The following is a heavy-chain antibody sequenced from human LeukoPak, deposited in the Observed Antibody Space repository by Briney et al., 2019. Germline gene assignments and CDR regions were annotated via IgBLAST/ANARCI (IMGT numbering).Heavy chain of an antibody. D-gene: IGHD5-18*01. Sequence: GGSLRLSCAASGLTFSDFAMSWFGQAPGKGLNWVSGSIGSGATTFYADSVKGRFTISRDNSKNTLFLQMNSLRAEDTAVYYCARDGPWDSYGYHFDYWGQGTLVTVSS. V-gene: IGHV3-23*01. CDR3: ARDGPWDSYGYHFDY. CDR1: GLTFSDFA. CDR2: SIGSGATT. J-gene: IGHJ4*02.